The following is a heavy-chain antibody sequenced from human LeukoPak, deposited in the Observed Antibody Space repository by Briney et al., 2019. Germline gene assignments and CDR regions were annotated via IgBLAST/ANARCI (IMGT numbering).Heavy chain of an antibody. CDR3: ARRVQYYMDV. CDR1: GSIFTSYW. Sequence: GASLQISCKGSGSIFTSYWIGWVRQLPGKGLEWMGIIYPGDSDTRYSPSFQGQVTISADKSISTAYLQWSSLKASDTAMYYCARRVQYYMDVWGKGTTVTVSS. D-gene: IGHD1-1*01. V-gene: IGHV5-51*01. J-gene: IGHJ6*03. CDR2: IYPGDSDT.